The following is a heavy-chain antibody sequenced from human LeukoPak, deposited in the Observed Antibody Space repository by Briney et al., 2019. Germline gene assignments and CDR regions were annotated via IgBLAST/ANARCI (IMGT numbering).Heavy chain of an antibody. CDR1: GFTFSSYG. V-gene: IGHV3-33*06. CDR3: AKSGYYGSGSYSNLGY. J-gene: IGHJ4*02. CDR2: IWYDGSNK. Sequence: GGSLRLSCAASGFTFSSYGMHWVRQAPGKGLEWVAVIWYDGSNKYYADSVKGRFTISRDNSKNTLYLQMNSLRAEDTAVYYCAKSGYYGSGSYSNLGYWGQGTLVTVSS. D-gene: IGHD3-10*01.